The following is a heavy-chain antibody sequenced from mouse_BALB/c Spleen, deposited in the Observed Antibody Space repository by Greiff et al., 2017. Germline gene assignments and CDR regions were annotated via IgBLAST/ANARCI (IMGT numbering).Heavy chain of an antibody. CDR3: ARDGNYEGAWFAY. J-gene: IGHJ3*01. V-gene: IGHV2-9*02. D-gene: IGHD2-1*01. CDR1: GFSLTSYG. CDR2: IWAGGST. Sequence: QVQLKESGPGLVAPSQSLSITCTVSGFSLTSYGVHWVRQPPGKGLEWLGVIWAGGSTNYNSALMSRLSISKDNSKSQVFLKMNSLQTDDTAMYYCARDGNYEGAWFAYWGQGTLVTVSA.